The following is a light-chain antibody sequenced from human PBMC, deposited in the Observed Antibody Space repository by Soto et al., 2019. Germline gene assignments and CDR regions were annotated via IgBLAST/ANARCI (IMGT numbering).Light chain of an antibody. CDR3: SSYTRSSTRYV. V-gene: IGLV2-14*01. Sequence: QSVLTQPASVSGSPGQSITISCTGTSSDVGGYNYVSWYQQHPGKAPKLMIYDVSNRPSGVSNRFSGSKSGNTASLTISGLQAEDEADYYCSSYTRSSTRYVFGTGPKVTVL. CDR1: SSDVGGYNY. CDR2: DVS. J-gene: IGLJ1*01.